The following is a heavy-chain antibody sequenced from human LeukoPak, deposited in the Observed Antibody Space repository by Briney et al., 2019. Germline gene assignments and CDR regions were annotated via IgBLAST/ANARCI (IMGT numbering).Heavy chain of an antibody. J-gene: IGHJ4*02. CDR2: VSGYNGNT. V-gene: IGHV1-18*01. CDR3: ARGLRYGDYLAPLDY. D-gene: IGHD4-17*01. Sequence: ASVKLSCKASGGTFSSYAISWVRQAPGQGLEWMGWVSGYNGNTKYAQKLQGRVTMTTDTSTSTAYMEVRSLRSDDTAVYYCARGLRYGDYLAPLDYWGQGTLVTVSS. CDR1: GGTFSSYA.